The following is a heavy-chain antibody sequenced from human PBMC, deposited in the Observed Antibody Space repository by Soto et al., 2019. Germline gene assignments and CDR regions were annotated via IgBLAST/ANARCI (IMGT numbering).Heavy chain of an antibody. Sequence: SETLSLTCTVSGGSISSGDYYWSWIRQSPGKGLEWIGYIYYSGSTYYNPSLKSRVTISVDTSKNQFSLKLSSVTAADTAVYYCARGYAYSSSSGGFDPWGQGTLVTVSS. CDR2: IYYSGST. J-gene: IGHJ5*02. CDR3: ARGYAYSSSSGGFDP. CDR1: GGSISSGDYY. V-gene: IGHV4-30-4*01. D-gene: IGHD6-6*01.